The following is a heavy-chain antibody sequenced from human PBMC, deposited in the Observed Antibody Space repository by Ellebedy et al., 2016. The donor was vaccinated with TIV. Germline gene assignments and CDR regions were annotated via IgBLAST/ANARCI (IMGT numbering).Heavy chain of an antibody. CDR1: GGSINYHAHC. J-gene: IGHJ4*02. CDR2: TTYSETT. Sequence: MPGGSLRLSCTASGGSINYHAHCWGWLRQPPGKGLEWIASTTYSETTFHKSSLESRVSISVDTSKGQLSLKVNSVTAADTAVYWCARLRAGGGASWYFDYWGQGTLVTVSS. V-gene: IGHV4-39*01. D-gene: IGHD3-16*01. CDR3: ARLRAGGGASWYFDY.